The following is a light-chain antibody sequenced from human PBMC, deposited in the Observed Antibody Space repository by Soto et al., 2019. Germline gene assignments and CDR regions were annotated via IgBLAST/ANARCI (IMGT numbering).Light chain of an antibody. V-gene: IGLV2-11*01. CDR3: CSYAGNKTLV. CDR1: SSDVGTYNY. J-gene: IGLJ3*02. Sequence: QSALTQPRSVSGSPGQSVTIPCTGTSSDVGTYNYVSWYQQHPGKAPKFMIYDVNNRPSGVPDRFSGSKSGNTASLSISGLQAEDEADYYCCSYAGNKTLVFGGGTKLTVL. CDR2: DVN.